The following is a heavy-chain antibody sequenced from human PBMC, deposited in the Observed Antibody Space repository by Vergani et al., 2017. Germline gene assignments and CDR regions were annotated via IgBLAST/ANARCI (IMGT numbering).Heavy chain of an antibody. CDR2: ISYDGTNK. J-gene: IGHJ4*02. Sequence: QVQLVESGGGVIQPGRSLRLSCAASGFTFGDHGFHWVRRPPGKGLEWVALISYDGTNKYYTNSVRGRFTISRDNSKKTLSLQMRSLRADDTAVYYCAKDGRENSDYGYFDYWGQGTLVTVSS. D-gene: IGHD4-17*01. V-gene: IGHV3-30-3*01. CDR1: GFTFGDHG. CDR3: AKDGRENSDYGYFDY.